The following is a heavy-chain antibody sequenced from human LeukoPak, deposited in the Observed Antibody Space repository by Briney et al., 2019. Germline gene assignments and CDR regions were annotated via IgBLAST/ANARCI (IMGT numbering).Heavy chain of an antibody. CDR2: IKHDGSEK. Sequence: TGGSLRLSCAASGFIFTNFFMSWFRQAPGKGLEWVASIKHDGSEKYYVDSVRGRFTISRDNTKNLLYLQMSSLRAEDTAVYYCATDRGWRTSGYYLYYFEYWGQGTLVTFSS. J-gene: IGHJ4*02. V-gene: IGHV3-7*01. CDR3: ATDRGWRTSGYYLYYFEY. CDR1: GFIFTNFF. D-gene: IGHD3-3*01.